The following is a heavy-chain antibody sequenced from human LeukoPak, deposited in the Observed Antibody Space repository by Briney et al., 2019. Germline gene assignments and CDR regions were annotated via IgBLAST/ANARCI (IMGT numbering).Heavy chain of an antibody. CDR2: ISAYNGNT. CDR1: GYTFTSYG. Sequence: ASAKVSCKASGYTFTSYGISWVRQAPGQGLEWMGWISAYNGNTNYAQKLQGRVTMTTDTSTSTAYMELRSLRSDDTAVYYCARDSLSSITIFGVVSYYYYGMDVWGQGTTVTVSS. J-gene: IGHJ6*02. CDR3: ARDSLSSITIFGVVSYYYYGMDV. D-gene: IGHD3-3*01. V-gene: IGHV1-18*01.